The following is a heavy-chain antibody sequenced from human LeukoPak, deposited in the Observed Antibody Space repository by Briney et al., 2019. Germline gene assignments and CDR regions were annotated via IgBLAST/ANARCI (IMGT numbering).Heavy chain of an antibody. D-gene: IGHD4/OR15-4a*01. J-gene: IGHJ4*02. CDR3: AKSFSSSDRRCDIDF. V-gene: IGHV3-21*01. CDR1: GFTLSAST. CDR2: FTTSSPYI. Sequence: GGSLRVSRAGSGFTLSASTMTWVRQAPGKGLEWVSSFTTSSPYIFYADSVKGRFTISRDNDKNSLYLQMNSLRADDTAVYYCAKSFSSSDRRCDIDFWGQGTLVTVSS.